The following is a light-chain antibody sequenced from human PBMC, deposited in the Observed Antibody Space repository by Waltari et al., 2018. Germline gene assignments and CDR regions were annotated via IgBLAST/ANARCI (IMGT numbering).Light chain of an antibody. J-gene: IGKJ1*01. CDR2: GAS. CDR1: QSIETT. V-gene: IGKV3-15*01. CDR3: QQYNNWPPWT. Sequence: VMTQSPATLSLFPGESAVLSCWASQSIETTLAWFQQQPGHAPRLLISGASTRATNVPTRFSGSGSGTAFTLTISSLQSEDFAVYYCQQYNNWPPWTFGPGTKVEIK.